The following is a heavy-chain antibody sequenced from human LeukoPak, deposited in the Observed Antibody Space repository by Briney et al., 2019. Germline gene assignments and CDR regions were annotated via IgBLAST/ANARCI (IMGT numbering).Heavy chain of an antibody. Sequence: ASVKVSCKASGYTFTSYAMHWVRQAPGQRLEWMGWINAGNGNTKYSQKFQGRVTITRDTSASTAYMELSSLRSEDTAVYYCAVPRFEWFVFDIWGQGKMVPVSS. V-gene: IGHV1-3*01. CDR1: GYTFTSYA. CDR3: AVPRFEWFVFDI. CDR2: INAGNGNT. J-gene: IGHJ3*02. D-gene: IGHD3-9*01.